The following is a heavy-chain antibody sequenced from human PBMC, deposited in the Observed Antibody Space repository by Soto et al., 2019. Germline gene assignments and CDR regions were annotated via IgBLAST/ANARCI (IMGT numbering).Heavy chain of an antibody. D-gene: IGHD5-18*01. CDR1: GYSFTSYW. J-gene: IGHJ3*02. CDR2: IYPGDSDT. V-gene: IGHV5-51*01. Sequence: GESLKISCKGSGYSFTSYWIGRVRQMPGKGLEWMGIIYPGDSDTRYSPSFQGQVTISADKSISTAYLQRSSLKASDTAMFYCARLDGAIVLVIGGKGKMVPVSS. CDR3: ARLDGAIVLVI.